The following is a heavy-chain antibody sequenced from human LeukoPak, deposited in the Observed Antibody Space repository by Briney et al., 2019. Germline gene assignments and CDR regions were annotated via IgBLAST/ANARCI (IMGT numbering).Heavy chain of an antibody. V-gene: IGHV3-30*18. J-gene: IGHJ4*02. CDR2: ISSDGSNK. Sequence: PGGSLRLSCAASGFTFSNYWMHWVRQAPGKGLEWVAVISSDGSNKYYADSVKGRFTISRDNSKNTLYLQMNSLRPEDTAVFYCAKGAGYSFGYDFEYWGQGTLVTVSS. CDR3: AKGAGYSFGYDFEY. CDR1: GFTFSNYW. D-gene: IGHD5-18*01.